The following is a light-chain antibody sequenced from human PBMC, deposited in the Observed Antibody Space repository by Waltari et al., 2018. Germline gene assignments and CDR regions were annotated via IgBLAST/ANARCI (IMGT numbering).Light chain of an antibody. J-gene: IGLJ3*02. V-gene: IGLV1-44*01. CDR3: AAWDDRLNAWI. CDR1: SSNIGSNS. Sequence: QSLLTQPPSISGAPGHRVPISCSGGSSNIGSNSVNWYEQVPGTAPKLVMFRNDQRPSGGSDRFSGSKAGTSASLAINGLLSADENDYSCAAWDDRLNAWIFGGGTRLTVL. CDR2: RND.